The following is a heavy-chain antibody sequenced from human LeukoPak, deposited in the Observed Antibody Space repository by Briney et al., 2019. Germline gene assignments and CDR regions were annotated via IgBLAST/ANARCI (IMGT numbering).Heavy chain of an antibody. J-gene: IGHJ4*02. CDR2: ISAYNGNT. D-gene: IGHD3-22*01. CDR3: ARDTYYYETSGFPDH. V-gene: IGHV1-18*01. Sequence: ASVKVSCKASGGTFSSYAISWVRQAPGQGLEWMGWISAYNGNTNYAQKLQGRVTLTTDTPTNTAYMELRSLRSDDTAMYYCARDTYYYETSGFPDHWGQGTLVTVSS. CDR1: GGTFSSYA.